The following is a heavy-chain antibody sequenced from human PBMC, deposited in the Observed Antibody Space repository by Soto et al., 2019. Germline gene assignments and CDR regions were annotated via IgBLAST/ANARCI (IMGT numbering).Heavy chain of an antibody. CDR3: AKATATGGGAFDF. D-gene: IGHD2-8*02. J-gene: IGHJ3*01. Sequence: GPLRLSCAASGFPFGSYDMTWVRQAPGKGLEWVSTILVDGRTFYVDSVKGRFTISRDNSRNTVYLQMNSLTAGDTALYYCAKATATGGGAFDFCGQGTMVTVSS. CDR1: GFPFGSYD. V-gene: IGHV3-23*01. CDR2: ILVDGRT.